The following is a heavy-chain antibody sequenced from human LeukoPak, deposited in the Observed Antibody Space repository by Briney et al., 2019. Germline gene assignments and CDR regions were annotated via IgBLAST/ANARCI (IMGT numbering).Heavy chain of an antibody. CDR3: ARGGSIAARPIPWFDP. Sequence: PSETLSLTCTVSGGSISSSSYYWGWIRQPPGKGLEWIGSIYYSGSTYYNPSLKSRVTISVDTSKNQFSLKLSSVTAADTAVYYCARGGSIAARPIPWFDPWGQGTQVTVSS. CDR1: GGSISSSSYY. D-gene: IGHD6-6*01. J-gene: IGHJ5*02. CDR2: IYYSGST. V-gene: IGHV4-39*01.